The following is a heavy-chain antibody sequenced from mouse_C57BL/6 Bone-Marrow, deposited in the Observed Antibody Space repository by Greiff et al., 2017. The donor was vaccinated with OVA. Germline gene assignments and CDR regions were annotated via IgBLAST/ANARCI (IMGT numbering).Heavy chain of an antibody. CDR2: IHPNSGST. D-gene: IGHD1-1*01. V-gene: IGHV1-64*01. Sequence: QVQLQQPGAELVKPGASVKLSCKASGYTFTSYWMHWVKQRPGQGLAWIGMIHPNSGSTNYNEKFKSKATLTVDKSSSTAYMQLSSLTSEDSAVYYCARERYYYGSSDWYFDVWGTGTTVTVAS. CDR1: GYTFTSYW. J-gene: IGHJ1*03. CDR3: ARERYYYGSSDWYFDV.